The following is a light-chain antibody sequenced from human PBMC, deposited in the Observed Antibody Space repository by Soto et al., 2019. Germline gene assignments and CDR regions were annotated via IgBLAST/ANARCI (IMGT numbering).Light chain of an antibody. CDR1: SSNIGAGYD. Sequence: QSVLTQPPSVSGAPGQRVTISCTGSSSNIGAGYDVHWYQHLPGTTPKLLINGHTNGPSGVSERFSASKSGTSASLTITGLQAEDEADYYCSSYGGTNNPYVPGTGTKLTVL. CDR2: GHT. V-gene: IGLV1-40*01. J-gene: IGLJ1*01. CDR3: SSYGGTNNPYV.